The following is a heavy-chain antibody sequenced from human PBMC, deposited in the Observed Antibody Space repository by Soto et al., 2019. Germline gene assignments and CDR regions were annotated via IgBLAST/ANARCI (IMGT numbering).Heavy chain of an antibody. Sequence: ASVKVSCKASGYTFTSYGISWVRQAPGQGLEWMGWISAYNGNTNYAQKLQGRVTMTTDTSTSTAYMELRSLRSDDTAVYYCARAPPGGYAGAPGWFDPGGKGPLVTVP. CDR2: ISAYNGNT. J-gene: IGHJ5*02. V-gene: IGHV1-18*01. CDR3: ARAPPGGYAGAPGWFDP. D-gene: IGHD5-12*01. CDR1: GYTFTSYG.